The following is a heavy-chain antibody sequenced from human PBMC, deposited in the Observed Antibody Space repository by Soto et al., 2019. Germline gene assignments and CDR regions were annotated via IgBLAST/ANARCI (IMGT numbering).Heavy chain of an antibody. J-gene: IGHJ3*02. CDR2: IYYSGST. CDR3: ARSITMVRGVLDAFDI. Sequence: SETLSLTCTVSGGSISSYCWSWIRRPPGKGLEWIGYIYYSGSTNYNPSLKSRVTISVDTPKNQFSLKLSSVTAADTAVYYCARSITMVRGVLDAFDIWGQGTMVTVSS. V-gene: IGHV4-59*01. D-gene: IGHD3-10*01. CDR1: GGSISSYC.